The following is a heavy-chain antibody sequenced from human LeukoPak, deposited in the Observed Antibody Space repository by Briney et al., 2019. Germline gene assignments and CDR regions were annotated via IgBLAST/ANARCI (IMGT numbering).Heavy chain of an antibody. V-gene: IGHV3-9*01. J-gene: IGHJ6*02. Sequence: GGSLRLSCVASGFIVNDHAMHWVRQTPGKGLEWVAGVFWNGVDKGYADSVKGRFTIFRDNAKNSMYLQMNSLRIEDTALYYCSKDISAGGLDVWGLGTPVTVSS. CDR1: GFIVNDHA. CDR3: SKDISAGGLDV. CDR2: VFWNGVDK. D-gene: IGHD3-16*02.